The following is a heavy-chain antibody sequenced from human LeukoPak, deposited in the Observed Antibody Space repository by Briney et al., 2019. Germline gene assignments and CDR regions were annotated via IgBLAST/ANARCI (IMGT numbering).Heavy chain of an antibody. J-gene: IGHJ4*02. D-gene: IGHD5-18*01. CDR2: ISSSSSYI. V-gene: IGHV3-21*01. Sequence: GGSLRLSCAASGFTFSSYSMNWVRQAPGKGLEWVSSISSSSSYIYYADSVKGRFTISRDNAKNSLYLQMNSLRAEDTAVYYCARDLSYGDGPLDYWGQGALVTVSS. CDR3: ARDLSYGDGPLDY. CDR1: GFTFSSYS.